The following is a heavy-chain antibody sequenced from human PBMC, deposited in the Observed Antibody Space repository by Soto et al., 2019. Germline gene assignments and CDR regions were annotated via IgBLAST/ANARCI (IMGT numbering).Heavy chain of an antibody. CDR2: ISSSSSTI. CDR3: ARESQFWEWLSLNCFAP. J-gene: IGHJ5*02. D-gene: IGHD3-3*01. Sequence: PGGSLRLSCAASGFTFSSYSMNWVRQAPGKGLEWVSYISSSSSTIYYADSVKGRFTISRDNAKNSLYLQMNSLRDEDTAVYYCARESQFWEWLSLNCFAPGGQGTLVTVSS. CDR1: GFTFSSYS. V-gene: IGHV3-48*02.